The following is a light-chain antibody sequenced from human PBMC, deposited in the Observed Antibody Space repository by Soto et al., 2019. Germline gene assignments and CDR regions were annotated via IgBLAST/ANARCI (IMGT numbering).Light chain of an antibody. J-gene: IGLJ1*01. CDR2: DVS. CDR3: SSYTSSSTPYV. V-gene: IGLV2-14*01. CDR1: SSDVGGYNY. Sequence: QSALTQPASVYGSPGQSITISCTGTSSDVGGYNYVSWYQQHPGKAPKLMIYDVSNRPSGVSNRFSGSKSGNTASLTISGLQAEDGADYYCSSYTSSSTPYVFGTGTKVTVL.